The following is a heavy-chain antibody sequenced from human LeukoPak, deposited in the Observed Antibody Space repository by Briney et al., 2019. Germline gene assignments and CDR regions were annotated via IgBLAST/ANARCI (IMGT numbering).Heavy chain of an antibody. Sequence: SETLSLTCTVSGGSISSYYWSWIRQPPGKGLEWIGYIYTSGSTNYNPSLKSRVTISVDTSKNQFSLKLSSVTAADTAVYYCARLGGSSWYFDAFDIWGQGAMVTVSS. CDR1: GGSISSYY. D-gene: IGHD6-13*01. CDR2: IYTSGST. CDR3: ARLGGSSWYFDAFDI. J-gene: IGHJ3*02. V-gene: IGHV4-4*09.